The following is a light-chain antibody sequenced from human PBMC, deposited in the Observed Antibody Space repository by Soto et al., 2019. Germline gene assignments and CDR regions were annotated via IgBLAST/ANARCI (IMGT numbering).Light chain of an antibody. J-gene: IGKJ1*01. CDR2: SAS. CDR1: QSVSSNY. Sequence: EIVLTQSPGTLSLSPVERATLSCWASQSVSSNYLAWYQQKPGQAPRLLIYSASRRATGIPDRFTGSGSGTDFTLTINRVQPEDFAVYFCQQYAGSPRTFGQGTKVDIK. V-gene: IGKV3-20*01. CDR3: QQYAGSPRT.